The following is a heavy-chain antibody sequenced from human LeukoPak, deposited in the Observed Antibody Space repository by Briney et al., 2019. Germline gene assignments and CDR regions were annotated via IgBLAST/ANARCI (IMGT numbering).Heavy chain of an antibody. D-gene: IGHD3-22*01. V-gene: IGHV3-21*01. J-gene: IGHJ4*02. Sequence: GGSLRLSCAASGFTFGSYSMNWVRQAPGKGLEWVSSISSSSSYIYYADSVKGRFTISRDNAKNSLYLQMNSLRAEDTAVYYCARPNTHDYYDSSGYYGYYFDYWGQGTLVTVSS. CDR2: ISSSSSYI. CDR1: GFTFGSYS. CDR3: ARPNTHDYYDSSGYYGYYFDY.